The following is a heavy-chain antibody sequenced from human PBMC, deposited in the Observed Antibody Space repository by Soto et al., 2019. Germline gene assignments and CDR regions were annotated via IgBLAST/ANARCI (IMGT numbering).Heavy chain of an antibody. Sequence: PGKGLEWIGYIYYSGSTYYNPSLKSRVTISVDTSKNQFSLKLSSVTAADTAVYYCARDFFFFQAEDGIRDVRSVSAFLLNRSFDL. D-gene: IGHD3-10*02. V-gene: IGHV4-30-4*01. CDR2: IYYSGST. J-gene: IGHJ2*01. CDR3: ARDFFFFQAEDGIRDVRSVSAFLLNRSFDL.